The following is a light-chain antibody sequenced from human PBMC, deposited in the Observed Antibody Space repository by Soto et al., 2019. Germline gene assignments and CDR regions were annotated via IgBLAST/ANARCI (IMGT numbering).Light chain of an antibody. V-gene: IGKV3-11*01. CDR1: QSVSSY. Sequence: EIVLTQSPATLSLSPGERATLSCRASQSVSSYLAWYPQKPGQPPRLLIYDASNRATGIPARLSGSGSGTDFTLTISSLEPEDFAVYYCQPRSNWPPITFGQGTRLESK. CDR2: DAS. J-gene: IGKJ5*01. CDR3: QPRSNWPPIT.